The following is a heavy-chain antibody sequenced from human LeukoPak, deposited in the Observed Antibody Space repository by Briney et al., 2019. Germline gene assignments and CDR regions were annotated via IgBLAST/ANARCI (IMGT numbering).Heavy chain of an antibody. Sequence: SETLSLTCTVSGGSISSSSYYWGWVRQPPGKGLEWIASIYYNGSTYYNPSLKSRVTISVDTSKNQFSLKLSSVTAADTAVYYCARQMGRGSYFDYWGQGTLVTVSS. V-gene: IGHV4-39*01. CDR1: GGSISSSSYY. CDR2: IYYNGST. CDR3: ARQMGRGSYFDY. D-gene: IGHD1-26*01. J-gene: IGHJ4*02.